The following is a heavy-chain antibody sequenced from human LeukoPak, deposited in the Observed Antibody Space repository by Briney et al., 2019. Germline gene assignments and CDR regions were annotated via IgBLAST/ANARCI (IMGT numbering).Heavy chain of an antibody. V-gene: IGHV4-61*05. CDR2: IYYSGST. D-gene: IGHD6-13*01. CDR1: GGSISSSSYY. Sequence: SETLSLTCTVSGGSISSSSYYWGWIRQPPGKGLEWIGYIYYSGSTNYNPSLKSRVTISVDTSKNQFSLKLSSVTAADTAVYYCARATSGYTDYWGQGTLVTVSS. CDR3: ARATSGYTDY. J-gene: IGHJ4*02.